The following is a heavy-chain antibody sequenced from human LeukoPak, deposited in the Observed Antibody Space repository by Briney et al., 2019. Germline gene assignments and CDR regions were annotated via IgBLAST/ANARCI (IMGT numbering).Heavy chain of an antibody. D-gene: IGHD6-19*01. CDR1: GFTFSNYA. V-gene: IGHV3-23*01. J-gene: IGHJ4*02. CDR2: ISSRGDST. CDR3: AKGPRPDITVAHTVEK. Sequence: QPGGSLILSCAAPGFTFSNYAMSWVRQVPGGGLRGFSPISSRGDSTYNADSVKGRFTISRDNSKNSLYLQMNSVRAEDTAVYYCAKGPRPDITVAHTVEKWGQGTLVTVSS.